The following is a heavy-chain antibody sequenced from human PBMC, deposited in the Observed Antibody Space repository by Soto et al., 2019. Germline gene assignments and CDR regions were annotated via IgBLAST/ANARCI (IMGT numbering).Heavy chain of an antibody. CDR3: ASEAYCGGDCYSEPYYFDY. V-gene: IGHV3-48*04. CDR1: GFTFSSYS. Sequence: GGSLRLSCAASGFTFSSYSMNWVRQAPGKGLEWVSYISSSSSTIYYADSVKGRFTISRDNAKNSLYLQMNSLRAEDTAVYYCASEAYCGGDCYSEPYYFDYWGQGTLVTVSS. J-gene: IGHJ4*02. D-gene: IGHD2-21*02. CDR2: ISSSSSTI.